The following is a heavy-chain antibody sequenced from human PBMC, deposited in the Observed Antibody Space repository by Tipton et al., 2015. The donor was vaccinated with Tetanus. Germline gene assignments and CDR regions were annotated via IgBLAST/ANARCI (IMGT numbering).Heavy chain of an antibody. CDR2: IYYSGSS. J-gene: IGHJ4*02. V-gene: IGHV4-59*05. D-gene: IGHD3-3*01. CDR3: AREGSGFNVGHLDV. CDR1: GDSVSGYY. Sequence: TLSLTCTVSGDSVSGYYWSWIRQPPGKGLEWIGSIYYSGSSYYNPSLESRVTISLDTSKNRFSLKLTSVTAADAAVYFCAREGSGFNVGHLDVWGPGILVIVSS.